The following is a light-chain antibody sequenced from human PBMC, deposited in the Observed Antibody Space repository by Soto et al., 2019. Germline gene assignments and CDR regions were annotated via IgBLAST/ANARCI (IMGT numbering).Light chain of an antibody. J-gene: IGLJ1*01. Sequence: QSVLTQPPPVSGAPGQRVTISCTGSSSNIGAGYDVNWYQHLPGTAPKVLIYGNDNRPSGVPDRFSGSKSGTSASLAITGLQAEDEGDYYCQSYDSSLSGYVFGTGTKLTVL. CDR1: SSNIGAGYD. CDR3: QSYDSSLSGYV. CDR2: GND. V-gene: IGLV1-40*01.